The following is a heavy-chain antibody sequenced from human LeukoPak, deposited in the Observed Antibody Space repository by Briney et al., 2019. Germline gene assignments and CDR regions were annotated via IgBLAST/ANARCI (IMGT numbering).Heavy chain of an antibody. D-gene: IGHD5-18*01. CDR2: ISGSDRST. CDR1: GFTFSSYA. CDR3: AKDGDGTAMVTLGGS. V-gene: IGHV3-23*01. Sequence: GGSLRLSCAASGFTFSSYAMSWVRQAPGKGLEWVSGISGSDRSTYYADSVKGRFIISRDNSKNTLYLQMNSLRAEDTAVYYCAKDGDGTAMVTLGGSWGQGTLVTVSS. J-gene: IGHJ4*02.